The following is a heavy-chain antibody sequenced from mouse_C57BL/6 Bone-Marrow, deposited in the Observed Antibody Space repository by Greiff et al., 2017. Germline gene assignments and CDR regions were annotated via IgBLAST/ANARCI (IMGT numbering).Heavy chain of an antibody. CDR2: INPSSGYT. V-gene: IGHV1-4*01. J-gene: IGHJ3*01. Sequence: VKLQESGAELARPGASVKMSCKASGYTFTSYTMHWVKQRPGQGLEWIGYINPSSGYTKYNQKFKDKATLTADKSSSTAYMQLSSLTSEDSAVYYCARTRSAWFAYWGQGTLVTVSA. CDR3: ARTRSAWFAY. CDR1: GYTFTSYT.